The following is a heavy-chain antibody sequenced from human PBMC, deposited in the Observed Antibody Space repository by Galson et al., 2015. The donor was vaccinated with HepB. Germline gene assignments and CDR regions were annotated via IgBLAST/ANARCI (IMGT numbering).Heavy chain of an antibody. CDR2: ITSSNDDT. CDR1: GFTFSSYT. J-gene: IGHJ5*01. Sequence: SLRLSCAASGFTFSSYTMNWVRQAPGKGLEWVSSITSSNDDTDYADSVKGRFTVSRDNAGNSLYLQMNRLRVDDTGFYYCVQERNNWNGAHWFDSWGQGTLVTVSS. V-gene: IGHV3-21*03. D-gene: IGHD1-1*01. CDR3: VQERNNWNGAHWFDS.